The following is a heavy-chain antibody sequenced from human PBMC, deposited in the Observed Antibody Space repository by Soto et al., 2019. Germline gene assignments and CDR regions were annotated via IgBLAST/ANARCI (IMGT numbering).Heavy chain of an antibody. CDR3: ARDDVDTAMPYGMDV. J-gene: IGHJ6*02. Sequence: QVQLVQSGAEVKKPGSSVKVSCKASGGTFSSYAISWVRQAPGQGLEWMGGIIPIFVTANYAQKFQDRVTITADESTSTAYMELSSLRSEDTAVYYCARDDVDTAMPYGMDVWGQGTPVTVSS. CDR2: IIPIFVTA. V-gene: IGHV1-69*12. CDR1: GGTFSSYA. D-gene: IGHD5-18*01.